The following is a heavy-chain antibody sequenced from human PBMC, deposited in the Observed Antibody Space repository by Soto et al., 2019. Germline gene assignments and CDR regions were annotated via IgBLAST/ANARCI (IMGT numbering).Heavy chain of an antibody. CDR3: ARDSPSIVATIELTKGYYGMDV. D-gene: IGHD5-12*01. Sequence: GGSLRLSCAASGFTFSSYSMNWVRQAPGKGLEWVSYISSSSSTIYYADSVKGRFTISRDNAKNSLYLQMNSLRDEDTAVYYCARDSPSIVATIELTKGYYGMDVWGQGTTVTVSS. J-gene: IGHJ6*02. CDR2: ISSSSSTI. V-gene: IGHV3-48*02. CDR1: GFTFSSYS.